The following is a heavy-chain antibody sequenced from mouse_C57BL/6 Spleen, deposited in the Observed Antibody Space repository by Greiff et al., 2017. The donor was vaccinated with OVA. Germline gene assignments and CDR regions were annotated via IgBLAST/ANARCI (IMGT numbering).Heavy chain of an antibody. CDR1: GYTFTSYW. V-gene: IGHV1-69*01. Sequence: QVQLQQPGAELVMPGASVKLSCKASGYTFTSYWMHWVKQRPGQGLEWIGEIDPSDSYTNYNQQFKGKSTLTVDKSSSTAYMQLSSLTSEDSAVYYCARWGGNYWYFDVWGTGTTVTVSS. J-gene: IGHJ1*03. CDR2: IDPSDSYT. D-gene: IGHD2-1*01. CDR3: ARWGGNYWYFDV.